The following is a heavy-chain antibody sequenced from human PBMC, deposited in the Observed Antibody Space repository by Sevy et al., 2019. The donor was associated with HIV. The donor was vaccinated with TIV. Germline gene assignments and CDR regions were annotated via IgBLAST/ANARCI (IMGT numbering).Heavy chain of an antibody. CDR3: ARDINSGYVGWFDP. Sequence: LSLTCAASGFTFSSYSMNWVRQAPGKGLEWVSSISSSSSYIYYADSVKGRFTISRDNAKNSLYLQMNSLRAEDTAVYYCARDINSGYVGWFDPWGQGTLVTVSS. D-gene: IGHD5-12*01. J-gene: IGHJ5*02. V-gene: IGHV3-21*01. CDR2: ISSSSSYI. CDR1: GFTFSSYS.